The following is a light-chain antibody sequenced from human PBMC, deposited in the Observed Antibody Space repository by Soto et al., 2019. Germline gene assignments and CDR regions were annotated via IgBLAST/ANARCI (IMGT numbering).Light chain of an antibody. CDR3: QQYNTWPPYT. CDR2: DAS. CDR1: QSVSSN. V-gene: IGKV3-15*01. J-gene: IGKJ2*01. Sequence: DIVMTQSPGTLSVSPGERATLSCRASQSVSSNLAWYQQKPGQAPRLLIYDASTRATGIPARFSGRGSGTDFTLSIRSLQSEDFAVYFCQQYNTWPPYTFGQGTKLEI.